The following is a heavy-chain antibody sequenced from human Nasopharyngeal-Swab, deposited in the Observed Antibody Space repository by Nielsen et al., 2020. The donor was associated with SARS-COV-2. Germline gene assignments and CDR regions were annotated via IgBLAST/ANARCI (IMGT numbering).Heavy chain of an antibody. CDR2: IWYDGSNK. CDR3: ARDLGENSSIDY. Sequence: WIRQPPGKGLEWVGLIWYDGSNKYYADSVKGRFTISRDSSKNMLYLQMNSLRAEDTAVYYCARDLGENSSIDYWGQGTLVTVSS. J-gene: IGHJ4*02. D-gene: IGHD3-16*01. V-gene: IGHV3-33*01.